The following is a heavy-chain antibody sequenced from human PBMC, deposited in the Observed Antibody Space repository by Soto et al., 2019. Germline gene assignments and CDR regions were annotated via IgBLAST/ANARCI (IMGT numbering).Heavy chain of an antibody. D-gene: IGHD2-8*01. CDR2: ISVYTGAT. J-gene: IGHJ4*02. CDR1: GYTFTSYG. Sequence: QVQVVQSGAEVKEPGASVKFSCKPSGYTFTSYGISWVRQAPGQGLEWMGWISVYTGATNYAQKFQGRVTMTTDTYTSSAYLELRSLRCNDTAVYYCARGVYASGDGGRDYFDSWGQGNLVSVSS. CDR3: ARGVYASGDGGRDYFDS. V-gene: IGHV1-18*01.